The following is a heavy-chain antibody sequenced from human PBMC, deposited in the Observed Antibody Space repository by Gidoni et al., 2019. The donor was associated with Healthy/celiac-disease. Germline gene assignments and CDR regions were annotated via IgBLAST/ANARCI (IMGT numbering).Heavy chain of an antibody. CDR1: GFPFSSYW. Sequence: EVQLVESGGGLVQPGGSLRLSCAASGFPFSSYWMHWVRQAPGKGLVWVSRINSDGSSTSYADSVKGRFTISRDNAKNTLYLQMNSLRAEDTAVYYCARGRRDGFIATPRHLRPPKYNWFDPWGQGTLVTVSS. D-gene: IGHD6-13*01. V-gene: IGHV3-74*01. J-gene: IGHJ5*02. CDR2: INSDGSST. CDR3: ARGRRDGFIATPRHLRPPKYNWFDP.